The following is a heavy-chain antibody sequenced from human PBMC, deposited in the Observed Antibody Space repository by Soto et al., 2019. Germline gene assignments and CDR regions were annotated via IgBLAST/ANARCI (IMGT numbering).Heavy chain of an antibody. D-gene: IGHD2-21*01. J-gene: IGHJ4*02. CDR3: ARGRGYCGGTNCYLDY. V-gene: IGHV3-48*02. CDR1: GFTFSSYW. Sequence: GGSLRLSCAASGFTFSSYWMHWVRQAPGKGLVWVSYISSSGSTIYYADSVKGRFTISRDNAKNSLYLQMNSLRDDDTAVYYCARGRGYCGGTNCYLDYWGQGTLVTVSS. CDR2: ISSSGSTI.